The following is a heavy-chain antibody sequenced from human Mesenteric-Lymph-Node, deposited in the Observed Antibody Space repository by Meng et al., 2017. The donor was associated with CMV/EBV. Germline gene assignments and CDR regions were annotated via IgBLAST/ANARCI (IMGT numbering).Heavy chain of an antibody. Sequence: SVKVSCKASGGTFSSYTISWVRQAPGQGLEWMGRIIPILGIANYAQKFQGRVTITADKSTSTAYMELSSLRSEDTAVYYCARDLYCSSTSCYDAFDIWGQGTMVTVSS. V-gene: IGHV1-69*02. CDR2: IIPILGIA. D-gene: IGHD2-2*01. CDR1: GGTFSSYT. CDR3: ARDLYCSSTSCYDAFDI. J-gene: IGHJ3*02.